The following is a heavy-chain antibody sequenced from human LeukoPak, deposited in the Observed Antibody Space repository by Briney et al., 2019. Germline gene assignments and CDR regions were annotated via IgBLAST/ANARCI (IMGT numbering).Heavy chain of an antibody. V-gene: IGHV3-23*01. Sequence: GGSLRLSCAASGFTFSSYVMSWVRQAPGKGLEWLSAVSGNGDTKDYVDSVKGRFTISRDNSRNTVHLQIDNLRTEDTAVYYCARGSTSTAPGWVYWGHGTPVTVSS. D-gene: IGHD2-21*02. J-gene: IGHJ4*01. CDR3: ARGSTSTAPGWVY. CDR2: VSGNGDTK. CDR1: GFTFSSYV.